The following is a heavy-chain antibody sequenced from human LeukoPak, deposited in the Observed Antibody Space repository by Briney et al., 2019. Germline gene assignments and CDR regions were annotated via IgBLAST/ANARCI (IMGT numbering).Heavy chain of an antibody. D-gene: IGHD3-10*01. CDR1: GFTFSSYG. Sequence: GGSLRLSCAASGFTFSSYGMHWVRQAPGKGLEWVAVIWYDGSNKYYADSVKGRFTISGDNSKNTLYLQMNSLRAEDTAVYYCARDGPMHGSERGLDYWGQGTLVTVSS. J-gene: IGHJ4*02. V-gene: IGHV3-33*01. CDR2: IWYDGSNK. CDR3: ARDGPMHGSERGLDY.